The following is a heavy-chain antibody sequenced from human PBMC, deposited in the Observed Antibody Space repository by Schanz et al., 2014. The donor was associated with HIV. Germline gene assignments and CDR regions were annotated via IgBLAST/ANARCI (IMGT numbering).Heavy chain of an antibody. CDR2: IWYDGSNE. J-gene: IGHJ4*02. Sequence: QVQLVESGGGVVQPGRSLRLSCAASGFTFSSYWMHWVRQAPGKGLVWVAVIWYDGSNEYYADSVKGRFTISRDNSKNTLYLQMNSLRAEDTAIYYCATFGSSWPGYFDSWGQGTPVTVSS. V-gene: IGHV3-33*03. CDR3: ATFGSSWPGYFDS. CDR1: GFTFSSYW. D-gene: IGHD6-13*01.